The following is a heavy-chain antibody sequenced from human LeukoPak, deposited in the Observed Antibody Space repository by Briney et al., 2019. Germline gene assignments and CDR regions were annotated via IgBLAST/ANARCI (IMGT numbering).Heavy chain of an antibody. CDR1: GGSISSYY. CDR2: IYYSGST. V-gene: IGHV4-59*13. J-gene: IGHJ4*02. CDR3: AREGGSYQGYFDY. D-gene: IGHD1-26*01. Sequence: SETLSLTCTVSGGSISSYYWSWIRQPPGKGRGWIGYIYYSGSTNYNPSLKSRVTISVDTSKNQFSLKLSSVTAADTAVYYCAREGGSYQGYFDYWGQGTLVTVSS.